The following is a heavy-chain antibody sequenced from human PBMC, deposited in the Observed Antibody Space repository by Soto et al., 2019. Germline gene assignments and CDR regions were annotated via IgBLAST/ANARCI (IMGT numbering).Heavy chain of an antibody. D-gene: IGHD3-10*01. CDR2: ISSSSSI. CDR3: ARDPTLQGSSPDY. CDR1: GFTFSSYS. Sequence: GGSLRLSCAASGFTFSSYSMNWVRQAPGKGLEWVSYISSSSSIYYADSVKGRFTISRDNAKNSLYLQMNSLRAEDTAVYYCARDPTLQGSSPDYWGQGTLVTVSS. J-gene: IGHJ4*02. V-gene: IGHV3-48*01.